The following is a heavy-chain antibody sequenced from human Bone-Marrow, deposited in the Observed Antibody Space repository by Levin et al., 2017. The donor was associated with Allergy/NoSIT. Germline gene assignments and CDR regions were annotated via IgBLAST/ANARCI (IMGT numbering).Heavy chain of an antibody. CDR1: GFVFSSYS. V-gene: IGHV3-7*03. J-gene: IGHJ4*02. Sequence: RSGGSLRLSCASSGFVFSSYSMSWVRQAPGKGLEWVAHIKQDATEKFYVDSVKGRFTISRNNAKDSLYLQMSSLRVEDTAIYFCARDYPIYCDGGACYSEYWGRGTQVTVSS. D-gene: IGHD2-21*01. CDR2: IKQDATEK. CDR3: ARDYPIYCDGGACYSEY.